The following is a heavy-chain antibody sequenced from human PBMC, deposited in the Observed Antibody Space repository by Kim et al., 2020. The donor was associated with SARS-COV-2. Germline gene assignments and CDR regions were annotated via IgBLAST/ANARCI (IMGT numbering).Heavy chain of an antibody. J-gene: IGHJ6*03. CDR1: GYTFANNG. CDR2: ISPYNGAT. CDR3: ARFASGWYVPPHNYFYYYMDD. D-gene: IGHD6-19*01. Sequence: ASVKVSCKASGYTFANNGITWVRQAPGQGLEWMGWISPYNGATSYAQKFQGRVTLTTDTSTTTASMDLRSLTSDDTAMYYCARFASGWYVPPHNYFYYYMDDWGKGTAVTVSS. V-gene: IGHV1-18*01.